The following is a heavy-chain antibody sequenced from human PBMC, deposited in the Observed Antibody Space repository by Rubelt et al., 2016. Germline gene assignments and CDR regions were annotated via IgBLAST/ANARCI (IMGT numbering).Heavy chain of an antibody. J-gene: IGHJ4*02. CDR2: IYYSGST. CDR3: ATGRGSGWDFDY. V-gene: IGHV4-39*01. D-gene: IGHD6-19*01. CDR1: GGAISSSSYY. Sequence: QLQLQESGPGLVKPSETLSLTCTVSGGAISSSSYYWGWIRQPPGKGLEWIGSIYYSGSTYYNPSLKSRVTISVDTSRNQFSLKLSSVTAADTAVFSCATGRGSGWDFDYWGQGTLVTVSS.